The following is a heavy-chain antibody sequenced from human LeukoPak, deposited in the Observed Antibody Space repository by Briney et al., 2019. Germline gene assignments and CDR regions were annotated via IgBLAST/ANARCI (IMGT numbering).Heavy chain of an antibody. J-gene: IGHJ4*02. Sequence: GGSLRLSCAASGFTFSAHWMSWVRQAPGKGLEWVSGISGSGDNTYYADSVKGRFTISRDNSKNTLYVQVNSLGTEDTAAYYCAKGSYYDSSGSFYFDYWGQGTLVTVSS. V-gene: IGHV3-23*01. CDR3: AKGSYYDSSGSFYFDY. CDR2: ISGSGDNT. D-gene: IGHD3-22*01. CDR1: GFTFSAHW.